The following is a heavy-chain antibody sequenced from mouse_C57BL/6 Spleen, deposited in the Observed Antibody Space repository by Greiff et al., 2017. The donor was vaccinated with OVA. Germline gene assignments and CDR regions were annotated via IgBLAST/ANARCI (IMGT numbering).Heavy chain of an antibody. CDR1: GYTFTSYW. Sequence: VQLQQSGAELAKPGASVKLSCKASGYTFTSYWMHWVKQRPGQGLEWIGYINPSSGYTNYNQKFKDKSTLTADKSSSTAYMQLSSLTYEDSADYYCARCGSSPYYMDYWGQGTTLTVSS. V-gene: IGHV1-7*01. CDR2: INPSSGYT. D-gene: IGHD1-1*01. J-gene: IGHJ2*01. CDR3: ARCGSSPYYMDY.